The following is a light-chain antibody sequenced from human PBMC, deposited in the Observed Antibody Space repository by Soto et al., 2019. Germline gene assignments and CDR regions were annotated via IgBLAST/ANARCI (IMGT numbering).Light chain of an antibody. CDR3: QQYHSLWA. V-gene: IGKV1-5*01. CDR1: ESISTW. Sequence: DIQMTQSPSTVSASVGDRVTITCRASESISTWLAWYQQKPGQAPKLLIYDASISGSGVPSRFSGSGSGTEFTLTVSNLQPDDSSTYYCQQYHSLWAFGQGTKVEIK. J-gene: IGKJ1*01. CDR2: DAS.